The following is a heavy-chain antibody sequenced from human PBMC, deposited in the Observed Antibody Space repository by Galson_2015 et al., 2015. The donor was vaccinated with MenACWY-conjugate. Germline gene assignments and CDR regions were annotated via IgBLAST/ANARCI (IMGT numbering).Heavy chain of an antibody. D-gene: IGHD2-21*01. Sequence: SLRLSCAASGFTFSNYAMSWVRQAPGKGLEWVSAIHASGGRTDYADSVKGRFTISRDNSKNTLYLQMNSLRVEDTAVYYCAKSGSDSYLYGLDVWGQGTTVIVSS. CDR3: AKSGSDSYLYGLDV. J-gene: IGHJ6*02. CDR2: IHASGGRT. CDR1: GFTFSNYA. V-gene: IGHV3-23*01.